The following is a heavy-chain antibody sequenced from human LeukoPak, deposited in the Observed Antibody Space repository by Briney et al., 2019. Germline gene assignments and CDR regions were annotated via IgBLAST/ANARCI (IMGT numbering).Heavy chain of an antibody. CDR3: AKDLYDSSGYYYGGDAFDI. J-gene: IGHJ3*02. D-gene: IGHD3-22*01. Sequence: GGSLRLSCAASGFTFSSYAMSWVRQAPGKGLEWVSAISGSGDSTYYADSVKGRLTISRDNSKNTLYLQMNSLRAEDTAVYYCAKDLYDSSGYYYGGDAFDIWGQGTMVTVSS. CDR2: ISGSGDST. CDR1: GFTFSSYA. V-gene: IGHV3-23*01.